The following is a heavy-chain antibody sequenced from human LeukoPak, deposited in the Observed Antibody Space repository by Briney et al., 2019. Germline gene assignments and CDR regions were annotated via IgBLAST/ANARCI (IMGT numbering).Heavy chain of an antibody. Sequence: GGSLRLSCAASGFTFSNYAIRWVRQAPGKGLEWVAVISYDGSNKYYADSVKGRFTISRDNSKNTLYLQMNSLRVEDTAVYYCARDGRSVITGWFDPWGQGTLVTVSS. CDR2: ISYDGSNK. V-gene: IGHV3-30-3*01. CDR1: GFTFSNYA. J-gene: IGHJ5*02. CDR3: ARDGRSVITGWFDP.